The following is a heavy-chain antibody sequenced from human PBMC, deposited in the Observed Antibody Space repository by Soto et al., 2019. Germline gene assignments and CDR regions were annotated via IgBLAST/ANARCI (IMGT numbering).Heavy chain of an antibody. CDR2: TYYRSKWYN. D-gene: IGHD6-6*01. J-gene: IGHJ4*02. CDR1: GDSVSSNSAA. CDR3: ARGALWRVSSSDNFDY. Sequence: QVQLQQSGPGLVKPSQTLSLTCAISGDSVSSNSAAWNWIRQSPSRGHEWLGRTYYRSKWYNDYAVSVKSRITINPDTSKNQFSLQLNSVTPADTAVYYCARGALWRVSSSDNFDYWGQGPLVTVSS. V-gene: IGHV6-1*01.